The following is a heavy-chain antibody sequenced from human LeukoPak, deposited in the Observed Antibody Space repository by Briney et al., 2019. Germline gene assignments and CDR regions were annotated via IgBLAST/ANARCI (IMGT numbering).Heavy chain of an antibody. Sequence: GASVKVSCKASGYTFTGYYMHWVRQAPGQGLEWMGWINPNSGGTNYAQKFQGRVTMTRDTSISTAYMELSRLRADDTAVYYCASGPFNPGIAAAGDYWGQGTLVTVSS. J-gene: IGHJ4*02. D-gene: IGHD6-13*01. CDR1: GYTFTGYY. V-gene: IGHV1-2*02. CDR3: ASGPFNPGIAAAGDY. CDR2: INPNSGGT.